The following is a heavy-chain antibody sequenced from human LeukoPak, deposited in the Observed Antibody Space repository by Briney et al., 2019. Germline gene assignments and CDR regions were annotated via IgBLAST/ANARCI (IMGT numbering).Heavy chain of an antibody. CDR1: GFTFSSYA. CDR2: SSSSGSTI. V-gene: IGHV3-48*04. J-gene: IGHJ4*02. Sequence: GGSLRLSCAASGFTFSSYAMTWVRQAPGKGLEGGSYSSSSGSTIYYADSVKGRFAISRDNAKNSLYLQMNSLRAEDTALYYCAKAPRGNDDYFAYWGQGTLVTVSS. D-gene: IGHD3-16*01. CDR3: AKAPRGNDDYFAY.